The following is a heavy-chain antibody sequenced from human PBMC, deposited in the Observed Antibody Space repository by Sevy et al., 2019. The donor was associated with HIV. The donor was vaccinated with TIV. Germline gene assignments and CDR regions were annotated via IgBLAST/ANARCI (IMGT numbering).Heavy chain of an antibody. CDR3: ARDSDASNHYYLDYFDY. V-gene: IGHV1-18*01. D-gene: IGHD3-22*01. Sequence: ASVKVSCKASGYSFTNYPSNWVRQAPGQGLEWMGGIRNYNGDTKYAEKFQGRVTVTTDTSTRTAYMELRSLRSDDTAVYYCARDSDASNHYYLDYFDYWGQGTRVTVSS. CDR2: IRNYNGDT. CDR1: GYSFTNYP. J-gene: IGHJ4*02.